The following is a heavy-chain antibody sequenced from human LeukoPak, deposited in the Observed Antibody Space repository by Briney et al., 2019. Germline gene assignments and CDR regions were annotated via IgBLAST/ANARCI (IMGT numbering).Heavy chain of an antibody. J-gene: IGHJ6*03. CDR3: ARCPGYSSSWYANVRYYYMDV. Sequence: PGGSLRLSCAASGFTFSSHSMNWVRQAPGKGLEWVSSISCSSSYIYYVDSVKCRFTISRDNTTNSLYMQMDSLRAEDTAVYYCARCPGYSSSWYANVRYYYMDVWGKGTTVTVSS. CDR1: GFTFSSHS. D-gene: IGHD6-13*01. V-gene: IGHV3-21*01. CDR2: ISCSSSYI.